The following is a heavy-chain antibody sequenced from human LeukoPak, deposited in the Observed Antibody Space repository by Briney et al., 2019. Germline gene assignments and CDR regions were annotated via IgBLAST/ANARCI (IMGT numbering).Heavy chain of an antibody. D-gene: IGHD6-6*01. CDR3: AKSQQELVALDY. V-gene: IGHV3-33*06. Sequence: GRSLRLSCAASGFTFSSYGMRWVRQAPGKGLEGLAVIWYDVSNKYYADSLKGRFTISRDNSKNTLYLQMNSPRAEDTAVYYCAKSQQELVALDYWGQGTLVTVSS. CDR1: GFTFSSYG. CDR2: IWYDVSNK. J-gene: IGHJ4*02.